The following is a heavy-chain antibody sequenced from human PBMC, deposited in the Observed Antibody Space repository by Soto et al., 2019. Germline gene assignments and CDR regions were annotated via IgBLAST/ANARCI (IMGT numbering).Heavy chain of an antibody. CDR3: ARDPYYYDSSANMGAFDI. D-gene: IGHD3-22*01. Sequence: SVKVSCKASGGTFSSYAISWLRQAPGQGLEWMGGIIPIFGTANYAQKFQGRVTITADESTSTAYMELSSLRSEDTAVYYCARDPYYYDSSANMGAFDIWGQGTMVTVSS. CDR1: GGTFSSYA. V-gene: IGHV1-69*13. CDR2: IIPIFGTA. J-gene: IGHJ3*02.